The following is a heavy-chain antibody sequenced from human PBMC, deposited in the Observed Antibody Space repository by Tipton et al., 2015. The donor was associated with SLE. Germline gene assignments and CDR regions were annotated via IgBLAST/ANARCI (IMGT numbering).Heavy chain of an antibody. CDR3: ASHAGNGWSYYFDQ. CDR2: IIPLFNTA. CDR1: GGTFSSFA. Sequence: QVQLVQSGADVKKPGASVKVSCKTSGGTFSSFALSWVRQAPGQGLEWMGGIIPLFNTANYARNFQGRLTVTADESTSTAYMELSSLRSDDTAVYYCASHAGNGWSYYFDQWGQGSLVTVSS. D-gene: IGHD2-15*01. V-gene: IGHV1-69*01. J-gene: IGHJ4*02.